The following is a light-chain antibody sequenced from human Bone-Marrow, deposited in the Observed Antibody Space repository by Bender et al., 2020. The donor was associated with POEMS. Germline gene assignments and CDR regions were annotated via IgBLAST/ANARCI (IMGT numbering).Light chain of an antibody. J-gene: IGLJ2*01. V-gene: IGLV3-1*01. CDR1: RLGHKY. CDR2: QDE. CDR3: QAWDSTTVV. Sequence: SYELTQPPLVSVSPGQTASISCSGDRLGHKYISWYQQKPGLPPLLVIYQDEKRPSGIPERFSGSNSGNTATLTISGTQAMDEADFYCQAWDSTTVVFGGGTKLTVL.